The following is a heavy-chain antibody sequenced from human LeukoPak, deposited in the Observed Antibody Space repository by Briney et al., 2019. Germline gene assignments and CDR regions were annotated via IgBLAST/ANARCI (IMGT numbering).Heavy chain of an antibody. J-gene: IGHJ4*02. V-gene: IGHV3-74*01. Sequence: GGSLRLSCAASGFTFSNYNMNWVRQAPGKGLVWVSRISPAGTSTSYADSVRGRFTISRDNAKDTLYLQINSLRAEDTALYYCARGLKVWGAAFDYWGQGTLVTVSS. CDR3: ARGLKVWGAAFDY. CDR1: GFTFSNYN. D-gene: IGHD3-16*01. CDR2: ISPAGTST.